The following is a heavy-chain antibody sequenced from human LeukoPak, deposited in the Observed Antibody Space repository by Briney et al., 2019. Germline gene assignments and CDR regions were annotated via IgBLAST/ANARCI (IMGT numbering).Heavy chain of an antibody. Sequence: ASVRVSRKTSGFTFTCYYVQWVRQAPGQGPEWVGWMYFNSGATRFAPKFQGRVTMTRYTSISTAYMEFSSLRSDDTAMYYCAREGSSGQDWYAFYIWGQRTLLTLSS. CDR2: MYFNSGAT. CDR1: GFTFTCYY. D-gene: IGHD5-12*01. J-gene: IGHJ3*02. CDR3: AREGSSGQDWYAFYI. V-gene: IGHV1-2*02.